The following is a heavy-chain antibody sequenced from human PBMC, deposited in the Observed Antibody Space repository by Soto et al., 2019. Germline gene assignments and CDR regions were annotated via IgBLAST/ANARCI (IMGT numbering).Heavy chain of an antibody. CDR3: ARGDIVVVVAASKVDDAFDI. CDR2: ISAYNGNT. Sequence: ASVKVSCKASGYTFTSYCISWVRQAPGQGLEWMGWISAYNGNTNYAQKLQGRVTMTTDTSTSTAYMELRSLRSDDTAVYYCARGDIVVVVAASKVDDAFDIWGQGTMVTVSS. J-gene: IGHJ3*02. V-gene: IGHV1-18*01. CDR1: GYTFTSYC. D-gene: IGHD2-15*01.